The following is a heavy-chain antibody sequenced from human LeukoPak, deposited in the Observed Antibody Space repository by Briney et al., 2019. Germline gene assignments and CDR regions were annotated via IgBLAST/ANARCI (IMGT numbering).Heavy chain of an antibody. Sequence: SETLSLTCTVSGGSISSSSYYWGWIRQPPGKGLEWIGSIYYSGSTYYNPSLKSRVTRSVDTSKNQFYLKLRSVTAADTAVYYCARGGTAPPEDFDYWGQGTLVTVSS. D-gene: IGHD1-1*01. J-gene: IGHJ4*02. CDR2: IYYSGST. CDR1: GGSISSSSYY. CDR3: ARGGTAPPEDFDY. V-gene: IGHV4-39*07.